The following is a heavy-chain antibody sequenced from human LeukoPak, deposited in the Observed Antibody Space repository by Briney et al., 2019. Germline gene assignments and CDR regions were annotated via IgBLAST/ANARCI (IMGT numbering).Heavy chain of an antibody. Sequence: GGSLRLSCAASGFTFSSYGMHWVRQAPGKGLEWMAVIEYDGTTKYYADSVKGRFTISRDNAKNTLYLQMNSLRAEDTAVYYCAREGPGSSGYYRYWGQGTLVTVSS. D-gene: IGHD3-22*01. J-gene: IGHJ4*02. V-gene: IGHV3-30*03. CDR1: GFTFSSYG. CDR3: AREGPGSSGYYRY. CDR2: IEYDGTTK.